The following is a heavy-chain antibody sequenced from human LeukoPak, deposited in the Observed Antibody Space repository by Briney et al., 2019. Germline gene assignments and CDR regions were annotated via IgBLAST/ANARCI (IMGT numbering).Heavy chain of an antibody. Sequence: ASVKVSCKTSGYSFTCHGISWVRQAPGQGLEWMGWISGYNGNTNYAQKFQGRVTMTTDASTRTAHMEVRGLRSDDTAVYYCARGGWTTGMDYWGQGTLFTVSS. V-gene: IGHV1-18*01. CDR2: ISGYNGNT. CDR3: ARGGWTTGMDY. D-gene: IGHD1-14*01. J-gene: IGHJ4*02. CDR1: GYSFTCHG.